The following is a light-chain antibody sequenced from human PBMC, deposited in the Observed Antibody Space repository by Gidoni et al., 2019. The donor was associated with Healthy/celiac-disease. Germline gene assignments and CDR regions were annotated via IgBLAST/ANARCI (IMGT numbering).Light chain of an antibody. CDR1: SSNIGAGYD. V-gene: IGLV1-40*01. CDR2: GNS. Sequence: QSVLTQPPSVSGAPGQRVTIPCTGRSSNIGAGYDVHWYQQLPGTAPKLLIYGNSNRPSGVPDRFSGSKSGTSASLPITGLQAEDEADYYCQSYDSSLSGVVFGGGTKLTVL. J-gene: IGLJ2*01. CDR3: QSYDSSLSGVV.